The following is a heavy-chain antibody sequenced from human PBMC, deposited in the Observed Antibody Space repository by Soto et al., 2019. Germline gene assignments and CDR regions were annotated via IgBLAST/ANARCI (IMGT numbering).Heavy chain of an antibody. CDR2: ISYDGSNK. CDR1: GFTFSSYA. V-gene: IGHV3-30-3*01. J-gene: IGHJ6*02. D-gene: IGHD5-18*01. CDR3: ERVYIAMVRPHHDRMSV. Sequence: GALRHSWAASGFTFSSYAMHWVRQAPGKGLEWVAVISYDGSNKYYADYVKGRFTISRDNSKNTLYPQMNSLRAEDTAVYYCERVYIAMVRPHHDRMSVCGQGTTVTVSS.